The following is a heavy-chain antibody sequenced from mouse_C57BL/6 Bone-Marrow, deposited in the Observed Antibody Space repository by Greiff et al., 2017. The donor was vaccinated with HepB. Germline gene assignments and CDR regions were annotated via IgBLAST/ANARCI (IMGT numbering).Heavy chain of an antibody. CDR3: ARHYDYAY. Sequence: VQLQQPGAELVKPGASVKLSCKASGYTFTSYWMQWVKQRPGQGLEWIGEIDPSDSYTNYNQKFKGKATLTVDTSSSTAYMQLSSLTSEDSAVYYCARHYDYAYWGQGPTITVSS. J-gene: IGHJ2*01. CDR1: GYTFTSYW. D-gene: IGHD2-4*01. CDR2: IDPSDSYT. V-gene: IGHV1-50*01.